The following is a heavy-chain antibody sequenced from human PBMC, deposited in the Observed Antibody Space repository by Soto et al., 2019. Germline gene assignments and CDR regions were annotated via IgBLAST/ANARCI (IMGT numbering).Heavy chain of an antibody. CDR1: GGSISSYY. CDR2: IYTSGST. D-gene: IGHD3-3*01. CDR3: GRGGGDFWSVYYLDY. J-gene: IGHJ4*02. Sequence: SETLSLTCPVSGGSISSYYWSWIRQPAGKGLEWIGRIYTSGSTNYNPSLKSRVTMSVDTSKNQFSLKLSSVTAADTAVYYCGRGGGDFWSVYYLDYWGQGTLVTVSS. V-gene: IGHV4-4*07.